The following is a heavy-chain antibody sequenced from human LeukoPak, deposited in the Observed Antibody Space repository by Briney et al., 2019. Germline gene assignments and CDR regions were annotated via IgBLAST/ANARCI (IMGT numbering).Heavy chain of an antibody. V-gene: IGHV3-7*01. Sequence: GGSLRLSSAASGFTFSSYWMSWVRQAPGKGLEWVANIKQDGSEKYYVDSVKGRFTISRDNAKNSLYLQMNSLRAEDTAVYYCARDWSSSSGYYYIFDYWGQGTLVTVSS. CDR2: IKQDGSEK. CDR1: GFTFSSYW. J-gene: IGHJ4*02. D-gene: IGHD3-22*01. CDR3: ARDWSSSSGYYYIFDY.